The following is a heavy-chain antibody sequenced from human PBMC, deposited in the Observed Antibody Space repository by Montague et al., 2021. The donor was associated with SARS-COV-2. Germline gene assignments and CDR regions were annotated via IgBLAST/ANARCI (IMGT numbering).Heavy chain of an antibody. CDR1: GFTFSSYA. D-gene: IGHD5-12*01. CDR3: ARDWDGYDLDYGMDV. J-gene: IGHJ6*02. V-gene: IGHV3-30*04. CDR2: ISYDGSNK. Sequence: SLRLSCAASGFTFSSYAMHWVRQAPGKGLEWVAVISYDGSNKYYVDSAKGRFTISRDNSKNTLYLQMNSLRAEDTAVYYCARDWDGYDLDYGMDVWGQGTTVTVSS.